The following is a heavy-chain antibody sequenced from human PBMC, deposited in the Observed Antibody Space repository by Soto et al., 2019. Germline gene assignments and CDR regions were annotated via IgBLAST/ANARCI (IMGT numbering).Heavy chain of an antibody. Sequence: QLQLQESGPGLVKPSETLSLTCIVSGGSITRNNHYWGRIRQSPGKGLEWIGSILNSGSTNYNPSLHSPVTLSVETSKNQFSLKMSSVTGADTALYYCARLGSSGWYQGSYFDYWGQGTLVTVSS. D-gene: IGHD6-19*01. CDR2: ILNSGST. CDR3: ARLGSSGWYQGSYFDY. J-gene: IGHJ4*02. V-gene: IGHV4-39*01. CDR1: GGSITRNNHY.